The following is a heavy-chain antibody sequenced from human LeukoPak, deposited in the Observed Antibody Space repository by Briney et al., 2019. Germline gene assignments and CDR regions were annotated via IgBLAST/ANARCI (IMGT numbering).Heavy chain of an antibody. Sequence: PGRSLRLSCAASGFTFDDFAMHWVRQAPGRGLEWVSGIAWNNAIIGYADSVRGRFTISRENAKNALYLQMNSLRVEDSALYFCVRVHGYSYGYFDYWGQGILVTVSS. J-gene: IGHJ4*02. CDR1: GFTFDDFA. V-gene: IGHV3-9*01. D-gene: IGHD5-18*01. CDR3: VRVHGYSYGYFDY. CDR2: IAWNNAII.